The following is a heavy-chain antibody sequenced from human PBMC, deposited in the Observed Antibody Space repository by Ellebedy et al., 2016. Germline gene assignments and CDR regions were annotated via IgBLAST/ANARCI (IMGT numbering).Heavy chain of an antibody. Sequence: GGSLRLXCAASGFTFEDYGMHWVRQVPGKGLEWVSGISWNSGSKGYADSVKGRFTISRDNAKNSLHLQMNSLRAEDTALYYCAKDMSAATIKYYGMDVWGQGTTVTVSS. D-gene: IGHD2-15*01. V-gene: IGHV3-9*01. J-gene: IGHJ6*02. CDR1: GFTFEDYG. CDR3: AKDMSAATIKYYGMDV. CDR2: ISWNSGSK.